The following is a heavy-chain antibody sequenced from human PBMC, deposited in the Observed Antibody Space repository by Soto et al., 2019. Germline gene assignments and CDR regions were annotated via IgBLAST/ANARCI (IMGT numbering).Heavy chain of an antibody. Sequence: QVTLKESGPVLVKPTETLTLTCTVSGFSLSNARMGVSWIRQPPGKALEWLAHIFSNDEKSYSTYLKSSITISKDTSKRQVVLTMTNMDPVDTASYYCARTLLDYGELRWFDPWGQGTLVTVSS. CDR2: IFSNDEK. V-gene: IGHV2-26*01. J-gene: IGHJ5*02. CDR1: GFSLSNARMG. D-gene: IGHD4-17*01. CDR3: ARTLLDYGELRWFDP.